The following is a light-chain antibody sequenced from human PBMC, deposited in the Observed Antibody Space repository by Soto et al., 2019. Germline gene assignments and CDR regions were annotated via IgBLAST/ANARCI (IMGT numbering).Light chain of an antibody. V-gene: IGKV1-5*03. J-gene: IGKJ1*01. Sequence: DIQMTQSPSTLFASVGDTVTITCRASQSISAWLAWYQQRPGKAPKLLIYKMSASERGVPSRFSGSGSGTEFTLTISSLQPDDLATYYCQQYNSFPWTFGQGTKVDIK. CDR2: KMS. CDR3: QQYNSFPWT. CDR1: QSISAW.